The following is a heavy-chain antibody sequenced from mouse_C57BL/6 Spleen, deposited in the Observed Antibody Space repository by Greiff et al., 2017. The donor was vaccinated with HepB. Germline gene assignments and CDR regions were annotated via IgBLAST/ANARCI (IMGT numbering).Heavy chain of an antibody. CDR1: GYTFTDYE. Sequence: VKLVESGAELVRPGASVTLSCKASGYTFTDYEMHWVKQTPVHGLEWIGAIDPETGGTAYNQKFKGKAILTADKSSSTAYMELRSLTSEDSAVYYCTRDYDRGYFDYWGQGTTLTVSS. D-gene: IGHD2-4*01. CDR2: IDPETGGT. V-gene: IGHV1-15*01. CDR3: TRDYDRGYFDY. J-gene: IGHJ2*01.